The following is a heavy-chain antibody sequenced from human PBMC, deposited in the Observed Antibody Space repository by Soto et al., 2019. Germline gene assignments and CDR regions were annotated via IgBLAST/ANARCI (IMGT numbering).Heavy chain of an antibody. CDR3: VRQPGHCGSTTCFVYYSVDV. J-gene: IGHJ6*02. Sequence: QLQLQESGPRLVKPSETLSLTCSVSGGSISSSSNSWGWIRQPPGKGLEWIGTIYFSASKHYNPSLEGRVAISADTPNNQLSLRLSSVTAADTAVYYCVRQPGHCGSTTCFVYYSVDVWGQGTTVTVS. D-gene: IGHD2-2*01. CDR2: IYFSASK. CDR1: GGSISSSSNS. V-gene: IGHV4-39*01.